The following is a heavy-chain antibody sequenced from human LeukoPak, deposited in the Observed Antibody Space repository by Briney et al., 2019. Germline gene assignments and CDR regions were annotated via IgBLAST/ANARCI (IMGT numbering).Heavy chain of an antibody. CDR1: GFTFSSYA. J-gene: IGHJ4*02. D-gene: IGHD2-2*02. V-gene: IGHV3-23*01. CDR3: AKTVRNTHIYYFDY. CDR2: ISGSGGST. Sequence: GGSLRLSCAASGFTFSSYAMSWVRQAPGKGLEWVSAISGSGGSTYYADSVKGRFTISRDNSKNTLYLQMNSLRAGDTAVYYCAKTVRNTHIYYFDYWGQGTLVTVSS.